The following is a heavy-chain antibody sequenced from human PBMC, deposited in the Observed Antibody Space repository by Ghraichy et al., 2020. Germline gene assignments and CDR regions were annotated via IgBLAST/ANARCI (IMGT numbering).Heavy chain of an antibody. CDR1: GFTFSSYA. D-gene: IGHD4-17*01. CDR3: AKDRVRTTVTSGQGAFDI. CDR2: ISGSGGST. V-gene: IGHV3-23*01. J-gene: IGHJ3*02. Sequence: GGSLRLSCAASGFTFSSYAMSWVRQAPGKGLEWVSAISGSGGSTYYADSVKGRFTISRDNSKNTLYLQMNSLRAEDTAVYYCAKDRVRTTVTSGQGAFDIWGQGTMVTVSS.